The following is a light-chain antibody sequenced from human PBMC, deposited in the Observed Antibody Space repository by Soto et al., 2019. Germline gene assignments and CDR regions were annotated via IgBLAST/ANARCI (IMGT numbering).Light chain of an antibody. Sequence: QSVLTQPPSASGSPGQSVTISCTGTSSDVGGYNYVSWYQQHPGKAPKVIIYEVSKRPSGVPDRFSGSKPGSTASLTVSGLQAEDEADYYCSSYAVTNIFVFGTGTKVTV. CDR1: SSDVGGYNY. J-gene: IGLJ1*01. V-gene: IGLV2-8*01. CDR3: SSYAVTNIFV. CDR2: EVS.